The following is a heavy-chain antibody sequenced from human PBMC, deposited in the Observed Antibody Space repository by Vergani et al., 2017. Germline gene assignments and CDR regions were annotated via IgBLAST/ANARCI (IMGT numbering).Heavy chain of an antibody. D-gene: IGHD6-13*01. CDR1: GFIFSSYW. Sequence: EVQLVESGGGLVQPGGSLRLSCAASGFIFSSYWMHWVRQAPGKGLEWVAAIKEDGSEKQYVDSVKGRFTISRDNAKKSLYLQMNSLRGEDTAVYYCVKDIAASGNYWYFDLWGRGTLVTVSS. J-gene: IGHJ2*01. CDR3: VKDIAASGNYWYFDL. V-gene: IGHV3-7*01. CDR2: IKEDGSEK.